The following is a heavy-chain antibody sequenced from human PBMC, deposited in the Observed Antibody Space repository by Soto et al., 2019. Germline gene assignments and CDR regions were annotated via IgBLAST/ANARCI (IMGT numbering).Heavy chain of an antibody. CDR3: ARDQGYWNYEDGYYYYYGMDV. Sequence: PSQTLSLTCAISGDSVSSNSAAWNWIRQSPSRGLEWLGRTYYRSKWYNDYAVSVKSRITINPDTSKNQFSLQLNSVTPEDTAVYYCARDQGYWNYEDGYYYYYGMDVWGQGTTVTVS. V-gene: IGHV6-1*01. CDR1: GDSVSSNSAA. D-gene: IGHD1-7*01. CDR2: TYYRSKWYN. J-gene: IGHJ6*02.